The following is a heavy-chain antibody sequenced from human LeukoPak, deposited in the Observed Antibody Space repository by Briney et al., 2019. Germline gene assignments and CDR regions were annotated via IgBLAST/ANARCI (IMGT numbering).Heavy chain of an antibody. CDR1: GGSISSGDYY. J-gene: IGHJ5*02. V-gene: IGHV4-30-4*01. CDR2: MYYSVSA. D-gene: IGHD3-22*01. CDR3: ARPYYYDSRIDT. Sequence: SETLSLTCTVPGGSISSGDYYWSWIRQPPGKGLEWVAYMYYSVSAYYNPSLKSRATISVDTSKNQVSLKLSSVTAADTAVYFCARPYYYDSRIDTWGQGTLVTVSS.